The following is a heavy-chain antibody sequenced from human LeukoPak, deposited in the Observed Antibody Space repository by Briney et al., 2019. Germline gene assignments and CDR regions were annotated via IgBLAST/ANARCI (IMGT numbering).Heavy chain of an antibody. CDR3: ARGIAVAGKGSTL. D-gene: IGHD6-19*01. Sequence: SETLSLTCAVYGGSFSGYYWSWIRQPPGKGLEWIGEINHSGSTNYNPSLKSRVTISVDTSKNQFSLKLSSVTAADTAVYYCARGIAVAGKGSTLWGQGTLVTVSS. CDR2: INHSGST. CDR1: GGSFSGYY. V-gene: IGHV4-34*01. J-gene: IGHJ4*02.